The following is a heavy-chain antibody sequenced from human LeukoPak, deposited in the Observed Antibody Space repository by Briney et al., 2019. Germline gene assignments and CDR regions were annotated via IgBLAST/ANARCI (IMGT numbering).Heavy chain of an antibody. V-gene: IGHV3-23*01. CDR3: AKDVRSIAVAGAVDY. CDR1: GITLSNYG. Sequence: GGSLRLSCAVSGITLSNYGMSWVRQAPGKGLEWVAGISDGGGSRNYADSVKGRFTISRDNSKNTLYLQMNSLRAEDTAVYYCAKDVRSIAVAGAVDYWGQGTLVTVSS. CDR2: ISDGGGSR. D-gene: IGHD6-19*01. J-gene: IGHJ4*02.